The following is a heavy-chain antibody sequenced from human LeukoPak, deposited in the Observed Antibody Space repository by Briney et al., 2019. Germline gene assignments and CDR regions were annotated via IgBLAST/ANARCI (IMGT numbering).Heavy chain of an antibody. J-gene: IGHJ4*02. CDR3: ARDSRYCSGGSCYCDY. Sequence: ASVKVSCKAFGYTFTSNYMHWVRQAPGQGLEWMGIINPSGGSTSYAQKFQGRVTMTRDTSTSTVYMELSSLRSEDTAVYYCARDSRYCSGGSCYCDYWGQGTLVTVSS. D-gene: IGHD2-15*01. CDR1: GYTFTSNY. CDR2: INPSGGST. V-gene: IGHV1-46*01.